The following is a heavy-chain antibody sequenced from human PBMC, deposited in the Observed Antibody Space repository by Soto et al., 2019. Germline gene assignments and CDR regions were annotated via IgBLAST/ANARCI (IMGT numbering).Heavy chain of an antibody. D-gene: IGHD1-26*01. CDR1: GGSISSYY. J-gene: IGHJ6*02. V-gene: IGHV4-59*08. CDR3: ARNGVGATYYYYGMDV. Sequence: SETLSLTCTVSGGSISSYYWSWIRQPPGKGLEWIGYIYYSGSTNYNPSLKSRVTISVDTSKNQFSLNLSSVTAADTAVYYCARNGVGATYYYYGMDVWGQGTTVTV. CDR2: IYYSGST.